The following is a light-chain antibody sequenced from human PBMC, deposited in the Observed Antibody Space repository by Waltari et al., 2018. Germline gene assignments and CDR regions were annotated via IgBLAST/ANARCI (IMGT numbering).Light chain of an antibody. CDR2: ADF. Sequence: QSVLTQPPSVSGAPGQRVTISCTWSSSNIGAGSDLHWYQQLPGTAPKLLIYADFNRPSGVPDRFSGSKSGTSASLAITGLQAEDEADYYCQSYDSSLSGSVFGGGTKLTVL. CDR3: QSYDSSLSGSV. V-gene: IGLV1-40*01. J-gene: IGLJ3*02. CDR1: SSNIGAGSD.